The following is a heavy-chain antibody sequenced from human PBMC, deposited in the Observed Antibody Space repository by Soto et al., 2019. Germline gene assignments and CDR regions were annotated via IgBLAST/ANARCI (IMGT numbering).Heavy chain of an antibody. D-gene: IGHD1-26*01. CDR2: IYHSGST. CDR3: ARDSGSYNDY. V-gene: IGHV4-4*02. Sequence: SETVSLTCAVSGGSISSSNWWSWVRQPPGKGMEWIGEIYHSGSTNYNPSLKSRVTISVDTSKNQFSLKLSSVTAADTAVYYCARDSGSYNDYWGQGTLVTVSS. J-gene: IGHJ4*02. CDR1: GGSISSSNW.